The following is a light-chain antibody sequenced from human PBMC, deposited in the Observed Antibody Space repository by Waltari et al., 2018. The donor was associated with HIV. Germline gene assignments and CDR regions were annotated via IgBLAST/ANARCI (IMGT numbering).Light chain of an antibody. Sequence: QSALPQPSSVYGSPGQFVTISCPATSSDSDDSYDVSWYQQHPRKAPQISIYDVTKRPSCVPDRFAGSKSGNTASLTISGLQAEDEADYYCCSYAGSKTHNVAFGGGTRLTVL. CDR3: CSYAGSKTHNVA. V-gene: IGLV2-11*01. CDR2: DVT. J-gene: IGLJ2*01. CDR1: SSDSDDSYD.